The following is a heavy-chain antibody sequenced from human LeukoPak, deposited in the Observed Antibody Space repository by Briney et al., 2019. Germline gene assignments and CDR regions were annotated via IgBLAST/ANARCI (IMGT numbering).Heavy chain of an antibody. D-gene: IGHD6-19*01. J-gene: IGHJ5*02. CDR3: ARDRLVPDRFDP. Sequence: SETLSLTCTVSGYSISSGYYWGWIRQPPGKGLEWIGSIYHSGSTYYNPSLKSRVTISVDTSKNQFSLKLSSVTAADTAVYYCARDRLVPDRFDPWGQGTLVTVSS. CDR1: GYSISSGYY. CDR2: IYHSGST. V-gene: IGHV4-38-2*02.